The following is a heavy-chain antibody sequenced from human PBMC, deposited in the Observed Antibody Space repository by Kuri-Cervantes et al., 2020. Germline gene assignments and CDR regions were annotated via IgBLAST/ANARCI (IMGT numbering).Heavy chain of an antibody. J-gene: IGHJ5*02. CDR3: ARGPFCGGGSCYLGWFDP. Sequence: GESLKISCKGSGYSFTSYWIGWVRQMPGKGLEWMRIIYPGDSDTRYSPSFQGQVTISADKSISTAYLQWSSLKASDTAMYYCARGPFCGGGSCYLGWFDPWGQGTLVTVSS. V-gene: IGHV5-51*01. CDR2: IYPGDSDT. D-gene: IGHD2-15*01. CDR1: GYSFTSYW.